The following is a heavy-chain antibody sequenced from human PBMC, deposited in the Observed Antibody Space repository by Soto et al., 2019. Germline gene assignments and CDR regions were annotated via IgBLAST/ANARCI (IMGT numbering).Heavy chain of an antibody. D-gene: IGHD6-19*01. CDR2: ISGSGGST. J-gene: IGHJ3*02. Sequence: GGSLRLSCAASGFTFSSYAMSWVRQAPGKGLEWVSAISGSGGSTYYADSVKGRFTISRDNSKNTLYLQMNSLRAEDTAVYYCESGSSGWYFPDAFDIWGQGTMVTVSS. V-gene: IGHV3-23*01. CDR1: GFTFSSYA. CDR3: ESGSSGWYFPDAFDI.